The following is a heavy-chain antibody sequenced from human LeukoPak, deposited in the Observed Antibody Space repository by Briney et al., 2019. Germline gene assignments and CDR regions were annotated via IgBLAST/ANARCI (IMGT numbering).Heavy chain of an antibody. Sequence: PGGSLRLSCAASGFTFSGNGMNWVRQAPGKGLEWVSSISGTSSYIYYADSVKGRFTISRDNAKNSLYLQMNSLRAEDTAVYYCARVMSRSVGATQYYYYYMDVWGKGTTVTISS. J-gene: IGHJ6*03. CDR2: ISGTSSYI. CDR1: GFTFSGNG. V-gene: IGHV3-21*01. CDR3: ARVMSRSVGATQYYYYYMDV. D-gene: IGHD1-26*01.